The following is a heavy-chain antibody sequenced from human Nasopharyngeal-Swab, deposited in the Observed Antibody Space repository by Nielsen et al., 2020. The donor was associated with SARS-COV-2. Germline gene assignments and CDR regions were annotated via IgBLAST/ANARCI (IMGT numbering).Heavy chain of an antibody. CDR3: ARSRRSNYYGSGSYYNIKTDAFDI. CDR1: GYTLTELS. V-gene: IGHV1-24*01. CDR2: FDPEDGET. J-gene: IGHJ3*02. D-gene: IGHD3-10*01. Sequence: ASVKVSCRVSGYTLTELSMHWVRQAPGKGLEWMGGFDPEDGETIYAQKFQGRVTMTRNTSISTAYMELSSLRSEDTAVYYCARSRRSNYYGSGSYYNIKTDAFDIWGQGTMVTVSS.